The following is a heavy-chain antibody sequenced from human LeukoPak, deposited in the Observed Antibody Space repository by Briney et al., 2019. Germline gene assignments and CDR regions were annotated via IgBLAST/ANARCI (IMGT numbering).Heavy chain of an antibody. Sequence: ASVKVSCKASGYTFTGYYMHWVRQAPGQGLEWMGWINPNSGGTNYAQKFQGRVTMTSDTSISTAYMELSRLRSDDTAVYYCARDFIDIVATTEDYWGQGTLVTVSS. CDR2: INPNSGGT. CDR1: GYTFTGYY. D-gene: IGHD5-12*01. J-gene: IGHJ4*02. V-gene: IGHV1-2*02. CDR3: ARDFIDIVATTEDY.